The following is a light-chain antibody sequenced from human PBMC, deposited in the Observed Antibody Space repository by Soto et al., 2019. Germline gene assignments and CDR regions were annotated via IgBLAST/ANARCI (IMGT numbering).Light chain of an antibody. V-gene: IGKV3-20*01. J-gene: IGKJ1*01. Sequence: EIVLTQSPGTLSLSPGERATLSCRASQSVGTSYLAWYQQKPGQAPRLLIYAASSRATGIPDRFTGSGSGTDFALTISRLEPEDFAVYYCQQYGGSPRTFGQGTKVDIK. CDR1: QSVGTSY. CDR2: AAS. CDR3: QQYGGSPRT.